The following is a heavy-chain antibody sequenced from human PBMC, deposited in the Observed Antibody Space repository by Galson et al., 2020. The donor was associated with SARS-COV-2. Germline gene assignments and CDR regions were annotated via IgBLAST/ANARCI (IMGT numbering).Heavy chain of an antibody. CDR1: GYNFNGYY. D-gene: IGHD1-26*01. CDR2: ITPASGPT. CDR3: ARGPVGEEWGLLP. Sequence: GESLKISCQASGYNFNGYYIHWVRQAPGQGLAWMGWITPASGPTHYVQKFQGRVTMTRDTSISTAYMELSRLTSDDTAVYYCARGPVGEEWGLLPWGQGTLVTVSS. J-gene: IGHJ5*02. V-gene: IGHV1-2*02.